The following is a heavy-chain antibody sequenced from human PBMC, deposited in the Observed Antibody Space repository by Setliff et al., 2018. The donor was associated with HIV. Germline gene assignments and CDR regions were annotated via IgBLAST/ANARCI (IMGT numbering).Heavy chain of an antibody. D-gene: IGHD1-1*01. CDR3: ARLRGLNLEPFDY. CDR1: GGSIEFSSYY. J-gene: IGHJ4*02. CDR2: VYYSGST. Sequence: SETLSLTCSVSGGSIEFSSYYWGWIRQPPGKGLECIGSVYYSGSTYYNPSLKSRLTISVDTSTNKFSLKLSSVTAADTAVYYCARLRGLNLEPFDYWGQGTLVTVSS. V-gene: IGHV4-39*01.